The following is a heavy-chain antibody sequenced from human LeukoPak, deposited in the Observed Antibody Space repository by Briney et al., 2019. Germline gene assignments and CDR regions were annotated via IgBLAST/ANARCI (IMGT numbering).Heavy chain of an antibody. CDR1: GFTFSSYG. CDR2: IRYDGSIK. V-gene: IGHV3-30*02. Sequence: PGGSLRLSCAASGFTFSSYGMHWVRQAPGKGLEWVAFIRYDGSIKYYADSVKGRFTISRDNSKNTLYLQMNSLRAEDTAVYYCAKRDDYGDYPSHFDYWGQGTLVTVSS. D-gene: IGHD4-17*01. CDR3: AKRDDYGDYPSHFDY. J-gene: IGHJ4*02.